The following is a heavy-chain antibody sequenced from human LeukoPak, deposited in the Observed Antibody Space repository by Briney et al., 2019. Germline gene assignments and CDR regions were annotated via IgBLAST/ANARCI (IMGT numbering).Heavy chain of an antibody. CDR2: IKSKTDGGTT. V-gene: IGHV3-15*01. CDR3: TAGLGKSDFDY. D-gene: IGHD7-27*01. Sequence: GGSLRLSCAASGFSFTNAWMSWVRQAPGKGLEWVARIKSKTDGGTTDYAAPVKGRFTISTDDSKNTLYLQMNSLKTEDTAVYYCTAGLGKSDFDYWGQGTLVTVSS. CDR1: GFSFTNAW. J-gene: IGHJ4*02.